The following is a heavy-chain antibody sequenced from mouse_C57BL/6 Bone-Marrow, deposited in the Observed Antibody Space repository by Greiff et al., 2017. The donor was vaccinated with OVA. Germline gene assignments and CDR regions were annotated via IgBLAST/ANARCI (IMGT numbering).Heavy chain of an antibody. D-gene: IGHD1-1*02. CDR1: GFTFSSYG. J-gene: IGHJ1*03. CDR2: ISSGGSYT. CDR3: ARRVVGRVWYFDV. Sequence: DVMLVESGGDLVKPGGSLKLSCAASGFTFSSYGMSWVRQTPDKRLEWVATISSGGSYTYYPDSVKGRFTISRDNAKNTLYLQMSSLKSEDTAMYYCARRVVGRVWYFDVWGTGTTVTVSS. V-gene: IGHV5-6*02.